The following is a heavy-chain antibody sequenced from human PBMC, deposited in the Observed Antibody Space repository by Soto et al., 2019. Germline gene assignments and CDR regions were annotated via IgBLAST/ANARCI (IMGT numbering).Heavy chain of an antibody. CDR2: ISYDGSNK. D-gene: IGHD3-22*01. CDR3: ASERSYYYDSSGYSPNNY. CDR1: GFTFSSYA. J-gene: IGHJ4*02. V-gene: IGHV3-30-3*01. Sequence: QVQLVESGGGVVQPGRSLRLSCAASGFTFSSYAMHWVRQAPGKGLEWVAVISYDGSNKYYADSVKGRFTISRDNSKNTLYLQMNSLRAEHTAVYYCASERSYYYDSSGYSPNNYWGQGTLVTVSS.